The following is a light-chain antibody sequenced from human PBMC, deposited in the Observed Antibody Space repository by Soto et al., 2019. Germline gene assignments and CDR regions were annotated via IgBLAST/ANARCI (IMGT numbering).Light chain of an antibody. V-gene: IGLV2-23*01. J-gene: IGLJ2*01. CDR3: CSYACSSTVV. Sequence: QSALTQPASVSGSPGQSITISCTGTSSDVGSYNLVSWYQQHPGKAPKLMIYEGSKRPSGVSNRFSGSKSGNTASLTISGLQAEDEADYYCCSYACSSTVVFGRGTKLTVL. CDR1: SSDVGSYNL. CDR2: EGS.